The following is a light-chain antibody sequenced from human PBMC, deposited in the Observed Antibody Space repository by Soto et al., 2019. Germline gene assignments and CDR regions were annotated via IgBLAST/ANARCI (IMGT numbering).Light chain of an antibody. CDR3: HQRSDWPLT. CDR1: QSVSNRE. Sequence: EILLRQSPGTLSLSPGERATLSCRASQSVSNREIAWYQQIPGQAPRLLIFGTSNRATGIPDRFSGSGSGTDFNLSISRLEPEDFAVYYCHQRSDWPLTFGGGTKVDIK. V-gene: IGKV3D-20*02. J-gene: IGKJ4*01. CDR2: GTS.